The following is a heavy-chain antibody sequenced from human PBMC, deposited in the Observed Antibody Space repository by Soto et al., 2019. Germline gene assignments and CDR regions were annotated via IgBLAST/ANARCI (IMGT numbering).Heavy chain of an antibody. CDR1: GFTFNKYT. CDR3: ERDKSGSYSIDY. V-gene: IGHV3-48*04. Sequence: EVQLVESGGGLVQSGGSLRLTCAASGFTFNKYTMNWVRQAPGKGLEWLSYISGGGGTMFYADSVKGRVTISRDNAKNSLYLQMDSLRAEDTAVYYGERDKSGSYSIDYWGQGTLVTVSS. D-gene: IGHD1-26*01. J-gene: IGHJ4*02. CDR2: ISGGGGTM.